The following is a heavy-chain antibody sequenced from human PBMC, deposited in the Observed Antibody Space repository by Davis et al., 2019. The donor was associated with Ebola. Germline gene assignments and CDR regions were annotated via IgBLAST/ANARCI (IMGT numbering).Heavy chain of an antibody. V-gene: IGHV6-1*01. CDR3: ARGVMKGGSGWFFNF. CDR1: GVSVSSNSAT. J-gene: IGHJ4*02. Sequence: MPSETLSLTCAISGVSVSSNSATWNWIRQSPSRGLEWLGRAYYRTKWYNDYAVSVNSRISINADTSKNHFSRQLNSVIPDDTAVYYCARGVMKGGSGWFFNFWGQGTLVTVSS. D-gene: IGHD6-19*01. CDR2: AYYRTKWYN.